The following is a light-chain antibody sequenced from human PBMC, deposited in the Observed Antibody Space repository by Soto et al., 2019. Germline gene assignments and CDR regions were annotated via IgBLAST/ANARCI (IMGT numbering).Light chain of an antibody. CDR2: DVS. Sequence: QSALTQPASVSGSPGQSITISCAGTSSDVGGYNYISWYQHHPGKAPKLMIYDVSNRPSGVSNRLSGSKSGNTASLSISGLQPEYEADYYCCSYRTSNTRQIVCGTGTKLTVL. CDR3: CSYRTSNTRQIV. CDR1: SSDVGGYNY. J-gene: IGLJ1*01. V-gene: IGLV2-14*03.